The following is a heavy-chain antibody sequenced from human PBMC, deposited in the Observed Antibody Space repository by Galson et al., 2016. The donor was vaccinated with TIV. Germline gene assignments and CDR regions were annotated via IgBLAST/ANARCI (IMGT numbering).Heavy chain of an antibody. CDR2: INPNSGGT. Sequence: SVKVSCKASGYTFTGYYMHWVRQAPGQGLEWMGWINPNSGGTSFAQKFQGRVTMTRDTSISTAYMELSRLRSDDTAVYFCARDRRFCGNNCYLHYYYGMDVWGQGTTVTVS. J-gene: IGHJ6*02. CDR1: GYTFTGYY. CDR3: ARDRRFCGNNCYLHYYYGMDV. V-gene: IGHV1-2*02. D-gene: IGHD4-23*01.